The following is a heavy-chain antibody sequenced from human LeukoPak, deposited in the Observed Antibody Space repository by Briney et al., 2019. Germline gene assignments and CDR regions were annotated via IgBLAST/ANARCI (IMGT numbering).Heavy chain of an antibody. CDR2: ISSSSTI. CDR3: AGRWLQGNYFDY. Sequence: LPGGSLRLSCAASGFTFSSYSMNWVRQAPGKGLEWVSYISSSSTIYYADSVRGRFTISRDNAKNSLYLQMNGLRAEDTAVYYCAGRWLQGNYFDYWGQGTLVTVSS. V-gene: IGHV3-48*01. CDR1: GFTFSSYS. J-gene: IGHJ4*02. D-gene: IGHD5-24*01.